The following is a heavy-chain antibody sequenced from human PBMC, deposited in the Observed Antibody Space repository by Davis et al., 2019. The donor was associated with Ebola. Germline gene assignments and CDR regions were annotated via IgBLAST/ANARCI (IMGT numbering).Heavy chain of an antibody. Sequence: SETLSLTCTVSGGSISSYYWSWIRQPPGKGLEWIGYIYYSGSTNYNPSLKSRVTISVDTSKNQFSLKLSSVTAADTAVYYCARDSPLGIGMDVWGKGTTVTVSS. V-gene: IGHV4-59*01. CDR1: GGSISSYY. J-gene: IGHJ6*04. CDR3: ARDSPLGIGMDV. CDR2: IYYSGST.